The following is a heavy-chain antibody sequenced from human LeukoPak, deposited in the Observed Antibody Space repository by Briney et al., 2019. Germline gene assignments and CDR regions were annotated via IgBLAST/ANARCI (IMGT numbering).Heavy chain of an antibody. Sequence: PGGSLRLSCAASGITISSNHMTWVRQAPGKGLEWGSVIYDGGSTSYADSVKGRFIISRDNSKNTLYLQMISLRGEDTAVYYCARFYGVPGGWFDPWGQGTLVTVSS. J-gene: IGHJ5*02. CDR1: GITISSNH. D-gene: IGHD4-17*01. CDR2: IYDGGST. V-gene: IGHV3-66*01. CDR3: ARFYGVPGGWFDP.